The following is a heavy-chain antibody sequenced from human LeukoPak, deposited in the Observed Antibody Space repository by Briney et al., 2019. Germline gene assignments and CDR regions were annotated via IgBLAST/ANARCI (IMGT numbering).Heavy chain of an antibody. Sequence: SETLSLTCTVSGDSFGSGHYYWSWIRQSPGKGLEWIGYIYYTGTTYYNPSLESRITISIDTSRNQFSLKLRSVTAADTAVYYCAREWFGELKGFDPWGKEPWSPSPQ. D-gene: IGHD3-10*01. CDR3: AREWFGELKGFDP. CDR2: IYYTGTT. CDR1: GDSFGSGHYY. V-gene: IGHV4-30-4*01. J-gene: IGHJ5*01.